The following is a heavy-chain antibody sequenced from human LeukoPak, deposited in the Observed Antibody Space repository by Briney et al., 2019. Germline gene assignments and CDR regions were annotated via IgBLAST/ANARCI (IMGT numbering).Heavy chain of an antibody. V-gene: IGHV1-2*02. CDR3: ARGLGATYTP. CDR1: GYTFTDYY. Sequence: ASVKVSCKASGYTFTDYYIHWVRQAPGQGLEWMGWINPNSGGTAYAQKFQDRVTITRDTSISTAYMELSSLRSEDTAVYYCARGLGATYTPWGQGTLVTVSS. J-gene: IGHJ5*02. D-gene: IGHD1-26*01. CDR2: INPNSGGT.